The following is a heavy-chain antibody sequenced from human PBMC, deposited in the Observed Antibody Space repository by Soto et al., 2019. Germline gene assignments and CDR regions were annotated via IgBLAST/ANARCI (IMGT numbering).Heavy chain of an antibody. CDR3: ARDRIAAAGCFDY. V-gene: IGHV3-21*01. Sequence: PGGSLRLSCAASGFTFSNYNMNWVRQAPGKGLEWVSSISSSSSYIYYADSVKGRFTISRDNAKNSLYLQMNSLRAEDTAVYYCARDRIAAAGCFDYWGQGALVTVSS. D-gene: IGHD6-13*01. J-gene: IGHJ4*02. CDR1: GFTFSNYN. CDR2: ISSSSSYI.